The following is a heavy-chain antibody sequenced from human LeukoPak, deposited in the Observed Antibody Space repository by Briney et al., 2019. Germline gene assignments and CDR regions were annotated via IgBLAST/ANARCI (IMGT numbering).Heavy chain of an antibody. D-gene: IGHD5-12*01. CDR1: GFTFSSYA. Sequence: PGGSLRLSCAASGFTFSSYAMHWVRQAPGKGLEWVAVISYDGSNKYYADSVKGRFTISRDNSKNTLYLQMNSLRAEDTAVYYCARDRDSGYANWGQGTLVTVSS. CDR2: ISYDGSNK. CDR3: ARDRDSGYAN. J-gene: IGHJ4*02. V-gene: IGHV3-30-3*01.